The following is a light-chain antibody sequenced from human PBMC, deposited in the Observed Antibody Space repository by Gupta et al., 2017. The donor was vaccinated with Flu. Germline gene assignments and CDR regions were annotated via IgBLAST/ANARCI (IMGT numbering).Light chain of an antibody. CDR3: QAWDSSTAV. CDR1: KLGDKY. Sequence: SYELTQPPSVSVSPGQTASITCSGDKLGDKYASWYQQKPGQSPVLVIYQGSKRPSGIPERFSGSNSGNTATLTISGTQAMDEADYYCQAWDSSTAVFGGGTKLTVL. V-gene: IGLV3-1*01. CDR2: QGS. J-gene: IGLJ3*02.